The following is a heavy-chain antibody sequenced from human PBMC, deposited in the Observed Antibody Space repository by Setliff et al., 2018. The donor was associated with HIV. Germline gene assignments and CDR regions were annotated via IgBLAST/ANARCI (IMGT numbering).Heavy chain of an antibody. Sequence: PSETLSLTCTVSGVSITSHYWNWIRQSPGKGLEWIGFGHHSGHTRQNPSLASRVTISVDMSKNQFSLKLNSLSAADTAVYYCARWEPAQKAFNPWGHGTMVTVSS. CDR1: GVSITSHY. D-gene: IGHD1-26*01. V-gene: IGHV4-4*09. CDR3: ARWEPAQKAFNP. J-gene: IGHJ3*01. CDR2: GHHSGHT.